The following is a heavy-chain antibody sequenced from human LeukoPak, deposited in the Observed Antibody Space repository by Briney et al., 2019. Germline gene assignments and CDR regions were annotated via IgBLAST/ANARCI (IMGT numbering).Heavy chain of an antibody. J-gene: IGHJ4*02. Sequence: GRSLRLSCAASGFTFSSYGMHWVRQAPGKGLERVAVISYDGSNKYYADSVKGRFTISRDNSKNTLYLQMNSLRAEDTAVYYCAKDSHIVVVVAATVDYWGQGTLVTVSS. CDR2: ISYDGSNK. V-gene: IGHV3-30*18. D-gene: IGHD2-15*01. CDR3: AKDSHIVVVVAATVDY. CDR1: GFTFSSYG.